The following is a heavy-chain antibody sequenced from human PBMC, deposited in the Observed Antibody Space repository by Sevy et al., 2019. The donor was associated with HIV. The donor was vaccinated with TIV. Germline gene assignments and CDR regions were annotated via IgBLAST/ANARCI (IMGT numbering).Heavy chain of an antibody. CDR1: GYSITSGYY. CDR3: ARHSHGSGTYYVPFDY. J-gene: IGHJ4*02. V-gene: IGHV4-38-2*01. Sequence: SETLSLTCAVSGYSITSGYYWGCIRQPPGKGLEWIGGIYQSGSTHYNPSLKSRVTMSVDTSKNQFSLKLSSVTAADTAVYYCARHSHGSGTYYVPFDYWGQGTLVTVSS. D-gene: IGHD3-10*01. CDR2: IYQSGST.